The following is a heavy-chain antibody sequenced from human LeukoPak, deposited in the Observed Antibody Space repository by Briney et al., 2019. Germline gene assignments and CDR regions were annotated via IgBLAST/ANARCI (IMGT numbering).Heavy chain of an antibody. Sequence: GGSLRLSCAASGFTFSSYEMTWVRQAPGKGLEWASYISSSGSTIYYADSVKGRFTISRDNAKNSLYLQMNSLRAEDTAVYYCAREADTGYNFDYWGQGTLVTVSS. CDR1: GFTFSSYE. J-gene: IGHJ4*02. D-gene: IGHD5-12*01. V-gene: IGHV3-48*03. CDR3: AREADTGYNFDY. CDR2: ISSSGSTI.